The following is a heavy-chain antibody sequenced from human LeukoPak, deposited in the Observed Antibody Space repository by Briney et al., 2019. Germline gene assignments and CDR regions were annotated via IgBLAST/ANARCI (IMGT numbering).Heavy chain of an antibody. V-gene: IGHV4-39*07. CDR2: IYYSGST. CDR3: ASSTGYQAFDI. D-gene: IGHD3-22*01. CDR1: GDSISSSSYY. J-gene: IGHJ3*02. Sequence: PSETLSLTCTVSGDSISSSSYYWVWIRQPPGKGLEWIGSIYYSGSTYSNPSLKRRVTISLDTSKNQFSLKLHSVTAADTAVYYCASSTGYQAFDIWGQGTMVTVSS.